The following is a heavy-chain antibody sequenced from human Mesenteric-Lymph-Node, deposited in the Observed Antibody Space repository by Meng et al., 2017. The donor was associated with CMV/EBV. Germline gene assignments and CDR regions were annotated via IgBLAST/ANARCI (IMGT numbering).Heavy chain of an antibody. D-gene: IGHD2-2*01. J-gene: IGHJ6*02. Sequence: ASVKVSCKASGYTFTGYYMHWVRQAPGQGLEWMGWINPNSGGTNYAQKFQGRVTMTRDTSISTAYMELTTLRSDDAAVYYCARDRVPDVWGQGTTVTVSS. CDR1: GYTFTGYY. CDR2: INPNSGGT. CDR3: ARDRVPDV. V-gene: IGHV1-2*02.